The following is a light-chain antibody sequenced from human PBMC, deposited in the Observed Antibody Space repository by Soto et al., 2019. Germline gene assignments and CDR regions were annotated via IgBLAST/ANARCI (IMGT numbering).Light chain of an antibody. V-gene: IGLV2-14*01. CDR2: DVS. CDR1: SSDVGGYNY. CDR3: SSYAGSNNSYV. J-gene: IGLJ1*01. Sequence: QSVLTQPASVSGSPGQSITISCTGTSSDVGGYNYVSWYQQHPGKAPKFMIYDVSNRPSGVSNRFSGSKSGNTASLTVSGLQAEEEADYYCSSYAGSNNSYVFGTGTKVTVL.